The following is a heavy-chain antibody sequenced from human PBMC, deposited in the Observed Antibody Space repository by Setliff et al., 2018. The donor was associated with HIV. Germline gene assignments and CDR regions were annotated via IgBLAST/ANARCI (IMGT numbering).Heavy chain of an antibody. J-gene: IGHJ5*02. Sequence: PSETLSLTCSVSGDPISSGDYYWTWIRQPPGEALEWIGYIYYSGSTNYNPSLNSRVTISVDTSKNEFSLKLSSVTAADTAVYYCARILVAAAGTGFDPWGQGILVTVS. V-gene: IGHV4-61*08. CDR3: ARILVAAAGTGFDP. CDR1: GDPISSGDYY. CDR2: IYYSGST. D-gene: IGHD6-13*01.